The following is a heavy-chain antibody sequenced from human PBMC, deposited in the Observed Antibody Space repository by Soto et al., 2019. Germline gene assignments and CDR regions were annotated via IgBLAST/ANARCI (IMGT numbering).Heavy chain of an antibody. J-gene: IGHJ5*02. V-gene: IGHV1-18*01. CDR2: ISAYNGNT. Sequence: ASVKVSCKASGYTFTSYGISWVRQAPGQGLEWMGWISAYNGNTNYAQKLQGRVTMTTDTSTSTAYMELRSLRSDDTAVYYCARAAGGYDILTGYYDNWFDPWGQGTLVTVSS. CDR3: ARAAGGYDILTGYYDNWFDP. CDR1: GYTFTSYG. D-gene: IGHD3-9*01.